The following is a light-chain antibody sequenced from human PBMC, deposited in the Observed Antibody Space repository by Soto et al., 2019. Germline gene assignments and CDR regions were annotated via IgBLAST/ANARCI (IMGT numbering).Light chain of an antibody. Sequence: DIQMTQSPSSLSASVGDRVTITCGASQSITNYLNWYQQKPGIAPKLLIYATSSLQSGVPSRFSGSGSGTEFTLTISSLQSDDSATYYCQQYNSYSWTFGQGTKVDI. CDR1: QSITNY. CDR2: ATS. J-gene: IGKJ1*01. V-gene: IGKV1-16*01. CDR3: QQYNSYSWT.